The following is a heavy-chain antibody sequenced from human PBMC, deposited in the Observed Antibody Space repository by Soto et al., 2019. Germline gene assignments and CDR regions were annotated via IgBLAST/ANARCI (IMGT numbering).Heavy chain of an antibody. CDR3: ARVDTQNRCSGGSCYSTYYFDY. CDR1: GGTFSSYA. D-gene: IGHD2-15*01. CDR2: IIPIFGTA. J-gene: IGHJ4*02. V-gene: IGHV1-69*13. Sequence: GASVKVSCKASGGTFSSYAISWVRQAPGQGLEWMGGIIPIFGTANYAQKFQGRVTITADESTSTAYMELSSLRSEDTAVYYCARVDTQNRCSGGSCYSTYYFDYWGQGTLVTVSS.